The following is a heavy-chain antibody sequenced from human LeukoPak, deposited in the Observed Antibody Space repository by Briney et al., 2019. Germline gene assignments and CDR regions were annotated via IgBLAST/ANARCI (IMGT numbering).Heavy chain of an antibody. Sequence: GRSLRLSCAASGFTFDDYAMHCVRQAPGKGLEWVSGISWNSGSIGYADSVKGRFTISRDNAKNSLYLQMNSLRAEDTALYYCAKDPGGYFDYWGQGTLVTVSS. CDR1: GFTFDDYA. D-gene: IGHD1-1*01. CDR3: AKDPGGYFDY. J-gene: IGHJ4*02. V-gene: IGHV3-9*01. CDR2: ISWNSGSI.